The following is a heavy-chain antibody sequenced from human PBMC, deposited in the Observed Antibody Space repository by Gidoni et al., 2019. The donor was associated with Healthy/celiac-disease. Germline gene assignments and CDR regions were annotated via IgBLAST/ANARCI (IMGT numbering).Heavy chain of an antibody. CDR2: ISSSGSTI. CDR3: VGSGSYYSSWAFDI. Sequence: EVQLVESGGGLVQPGGSLRLSCAASGFTFSSYEMNWVRQAPGKGLEWVSYISSSGSTIYYADSVKGRFTISRDNAKNSLYLQMNSLRAEDTAVYYCVGSGSYYSSWAFDIWGQGTMVTVSS. CDR1: GFTFSSYE. J-gene: IGHJ3*02. V-gene: IGHV3-48*03. D-gene: IGHD1-26*01.